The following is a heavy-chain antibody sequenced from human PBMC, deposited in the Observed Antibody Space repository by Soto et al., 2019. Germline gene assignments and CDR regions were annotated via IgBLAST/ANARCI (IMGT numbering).Heavy chain of an antibody. J-gene: IGHJ4*02. CDR2: IYYGGST. D-gene: IGHD7-27*01. CDR1: GEYLSTDY. CDR3: AKNWNWGSLVH. V-gene: IGHV4-59*08. Sequence: SETLSVTCPVSGEYLSTDYWSWIRQSPGKGLEWIGFIYYGGSTNYNPSLKSRVTISVDTPKNQFSLKLSSVTAADTAVYYCAKNWNWGSLVHWGQGTLVTVSS.